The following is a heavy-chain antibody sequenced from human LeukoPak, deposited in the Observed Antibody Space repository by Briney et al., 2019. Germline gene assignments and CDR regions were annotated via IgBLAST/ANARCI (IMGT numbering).Heavy chain of an antibody. Sequence: ASVKVPCKASGYTFTSYYMHWVRQAPGQGLEWMGIINPSGGSTSYAQKFQGRVTMTRDTSTSTVYMELSSLRSEDTAVYYCARDSCSGGSCYDSNYGMDVWGQGTTVTVSS. CDR2: INPSGGST. CDR3: ARDSCSGGSCYDSNYGMDV. CDR1: GYTFTSYY. J-gene: IGHJ6*02. V-gene: IGHV1-46*01. D-gene: IGHD2-15*01.